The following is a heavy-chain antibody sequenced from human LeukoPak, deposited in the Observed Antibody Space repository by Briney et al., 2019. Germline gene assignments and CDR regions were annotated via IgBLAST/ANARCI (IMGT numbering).Heavy chain of an antibody. J-gene: IGHJ4*02. CDR2: IYYTGST. V-gene: IGHV4-59*01. CDR3: ARGGYSSGWYNFEY. Sequence: SETLSLTCTVSGGSISSYYWSWIRQPPGKGLEWIGYIYYTGSTNYNPSLKSRVTISVDTSKNQFSLKLSSVTAADTAVYYCARGGYSSGWYNFEYWGQGTLVTVSS. D-gene: IGHD6-13*01. CDR1: GGSISSYY.